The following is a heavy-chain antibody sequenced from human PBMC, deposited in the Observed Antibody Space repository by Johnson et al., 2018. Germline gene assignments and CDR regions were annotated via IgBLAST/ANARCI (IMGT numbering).Heavy chain of an antibody. V-gene: IGHV3-9*01. D-gene: IGHD3-10*01. CDR2: INWNDADL. Sequence: VQLVESGGGLVQPGTSLRLSCAASGFTFDNYGMHWVRQPPGKGLEWVAGINWNDADLGYADSVMGRFNISRDNAKNSLFMKMNSLRPEDTAIYYGARDQEGDGAGSRDVWGQGITVTVSS. CDR3: ARDQEGDGAGSRDV. CDR1: GFTFDNYG. J-gene: IGHJ6*02.